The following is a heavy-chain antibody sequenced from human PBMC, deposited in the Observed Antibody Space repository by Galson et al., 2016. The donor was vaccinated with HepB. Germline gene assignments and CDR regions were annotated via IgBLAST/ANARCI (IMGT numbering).Heavy chain of an antibody. Sequence: PALVKPTQTLTLTCTFSGFSLSSSGVGVGWIRQSPGKALEWLALIYWNDDKRYSPSLKSRLTITKDTSKNQVVLTLTNMYPVDTATYYCAHRRTSADYGSGKDHYFDYWGQGTLVTVSS. V-gene: IGHV2-5*01. CDR3: AHRRTSADYGSGKDHYFDY. D-gene: IGHD3-10*01. J-gene: IGHJ4*02. CDR2: IYWNDDK. CDR1: GFSLSSSGVG.